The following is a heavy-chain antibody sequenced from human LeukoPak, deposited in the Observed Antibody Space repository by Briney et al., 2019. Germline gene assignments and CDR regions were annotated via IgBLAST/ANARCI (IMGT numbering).Heavy chain of an antibody. D-gene: IGHD3-10*01. J-gene: IGHJ4*02. Sequence: ASVKVSCKASGYTFTGYYMHWVRQAPGQGLEWMGWIDLNSGGTKYEQKFQGRVTMTRDTSVNTAYMELSRLRSDDTAVYYCAATSTVSGDYWGQGTLVTVSS. CDR1: GYTFTGYY. V-gene: IGHV1-2*02. CDR3: AATSTVSGDY. CDR2: IDLNSGGT.